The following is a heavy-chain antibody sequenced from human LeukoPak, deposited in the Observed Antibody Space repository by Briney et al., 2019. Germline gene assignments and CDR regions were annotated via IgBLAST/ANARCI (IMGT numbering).Heavy chain of an antibody. CDR3: AKWGDYDILTGYYVPDY. CDR1: GFTFTNYA. V-gene: IGHV3-23*01. J-gene: IGHJ4*02. Sequence: GGSLRLSCVASGFTFTNYAMIWVRQAPGKGLEWVSAITGSDGSSYYADSVKGRFTISRDNSKNTLYLQVNSLRAEDTAVYYCAKWGDYDILTGYYVPDYWGQGTLVTVSS. CDR2: ITGSDGSS. D-gene: IGHD3-9*01.